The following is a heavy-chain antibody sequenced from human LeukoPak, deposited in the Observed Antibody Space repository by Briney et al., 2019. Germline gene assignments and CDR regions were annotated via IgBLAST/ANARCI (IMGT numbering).Heavy chain of an antibody. CDR3: VKVAKYYYGSETYYFFEQ. V-gene: IGHV3-21*01. J-gene: IGHJ4*02. Sequence: PGRSLRLSCAASGFTFDDYAMHWVRQAPGKGLEWVSSISGSNSYVYYADSMKGRFTISRDNAKNSLHLQMNSLRVEDTAIYYCVKVAKYYYGSETYYFFEQWGQGTPVTASS. CDR2: ISGSNSYV. D-gene: IGHD3-10*01. CDR1: GFTFDDYA.